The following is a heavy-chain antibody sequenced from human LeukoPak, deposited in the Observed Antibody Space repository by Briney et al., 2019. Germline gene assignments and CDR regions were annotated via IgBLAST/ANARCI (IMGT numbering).Heavy chain of an antibody. V-gene: IGHV3-30*02. CDR1: GFTFSSYG. CDR3: AKDPDYYGSGSLTYYFDY. CDR2: IRYDGSNK. D-gene: IGHD3-10*01. J-gene: IGHJ4*02. Sequence: GGSLRLSCAASGFTFSSYGMHWVRQAPGKGLEWVAFIRYDGSNKYYADSVKGRFTISRDNSKNTLYLQMNSLRAEDTAVYYCAKDPDYYGSGSLTYYFDYWGQGTLVTVSS.